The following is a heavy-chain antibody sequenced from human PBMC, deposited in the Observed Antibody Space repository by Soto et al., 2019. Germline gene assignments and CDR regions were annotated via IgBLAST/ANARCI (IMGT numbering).Heavy chain of an antibody. V-gene: IGHV3-21*01. CDR1: GFTFSSYS. Sequence: GGSLRLSCAASGFTFSSYSMNWVRQAPGKGLEWVSSISSSSSYIYYADSVKGRFTISRDNAKNSLYLQMNSLRAEDTAVYYCARDFGVGAPYCYGMDVWGRGTTVTVSS. CDR2: ISSSSSYI. CDR3: ARDFGVGAPYCYGMDV. D-gene: IGHD3-3*01. J-gene: IGHJ6*02.